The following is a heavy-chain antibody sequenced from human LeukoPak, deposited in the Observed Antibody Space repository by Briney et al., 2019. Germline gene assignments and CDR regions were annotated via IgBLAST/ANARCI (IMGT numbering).Heavy chain of an antibody. Sequence: KSGGSLRLSCAASGFTFSSYSMNWVRQAPGKGLEWVSSISSSSSYIYYADSVKGRFTISRDNAKNSLYLQMNSLRAEDTAVYYCARDKQQLVQTIFDYWGQGSLVTVSS. CDR2: ISSSSSYI. CDR3: ARDKQQLVQTIFDY. V-gene: IGHV3-21*01. CDR1: GFTFSSYS. J-gene: IGHJ4*02. D-gene: IGHD6-13*01.